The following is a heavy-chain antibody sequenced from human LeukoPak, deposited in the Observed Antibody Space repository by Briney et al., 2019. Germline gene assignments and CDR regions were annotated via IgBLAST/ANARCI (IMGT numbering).Heavy chain of an antibody. J-gene: IGHJ4*02. CDR3: AKMPVSYSSGWSVFDY. CDR2: ISGSGGST. Sequence: GGSLRLSCAASGFTFSSYAMSWVHQAPGKGLEWVSAISGSGGSTYYADSVKGRFTISRDNSKNTLYLQMNSLRAEDTAVYYCAKMPVSYSSGWSVFDYWGQGNLVTVSS. D-gene: IGHD6-19*01. CDR1: GFTFSSYA. V-gene: IGHV3-23*01.